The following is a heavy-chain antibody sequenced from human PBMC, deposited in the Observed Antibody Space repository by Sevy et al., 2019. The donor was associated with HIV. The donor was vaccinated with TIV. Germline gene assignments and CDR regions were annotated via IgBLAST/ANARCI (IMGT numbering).Heavy chain of an antibody. Sequence: GGSLRLSCAASGFTPSTYGMHWVRQAPGKGLEWVAVKGYDGSNKYYADSVRGRFTISRDNSKNTLFLQMDSLRGEDTAVYYCARDPRMYGDYLLAYFDYWGQGTLVTVSS. CDR1: GFTPSTYG. D-gene: IGHD2-8*01. CDR2: KGYDGSNK. CDR3: ARDPRMYGDYLLAYFDY. V-gene: IGHV3-33*01. J-gene: IGHJ4*02.